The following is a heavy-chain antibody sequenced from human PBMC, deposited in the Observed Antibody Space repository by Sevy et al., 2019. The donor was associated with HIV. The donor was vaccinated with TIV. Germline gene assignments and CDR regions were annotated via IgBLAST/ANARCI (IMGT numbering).Heavy chain of an antibody. V-gene: IGHV4-61*02. J-gene: IGHJ6*03. CDR2: IYTSGRT. D-gene: IGHD1-1*01. Sequence: SETLSLTCTVSGGSISSGSYYWSWIRQPAGKGLKWIGRIYTSGRTNYNPSLKSRVTISVDTSKNQFSLKLSSVTAADTAVYYCARAGYGWNDRYYYYYYMDVWGKGTTVTVSS. CDR3: ARAGYGWNDRYYYYYYMDV. CDR1: GGSISSGSYY.